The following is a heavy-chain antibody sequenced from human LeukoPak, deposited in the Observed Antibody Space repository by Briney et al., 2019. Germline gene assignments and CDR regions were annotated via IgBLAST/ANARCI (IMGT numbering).Heavy chain of an antibody. D-gene: IGHD6-13*01. J-gene: IGHJ5*02. V-gene: IGHV1-18*01. CDR2: ISAYNGNT. CDR1: GYTFTRYG. Sequence: ASVKVSCKASGYTFTRYGISWVRQPPGQGLEWMGWISAYNGNTNYAQKLQGRVTMTTDTSTSTAYMELRSLRSDDTAVYYCARVGCPYSSSWYARWFDPWGQGTLVTVSS. CDR3: ARVGCPYSSSWYARWFDP.